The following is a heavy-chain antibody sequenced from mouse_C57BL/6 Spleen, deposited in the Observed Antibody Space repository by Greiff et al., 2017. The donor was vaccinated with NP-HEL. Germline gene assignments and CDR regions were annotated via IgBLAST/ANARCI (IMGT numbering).Heavy chain of an antibody. CDR1: GFTFSSYA. V-gene: IGHV5-4*03. J-gene: IGHJ3*01. CDR3: ARHYGSSPSWFAY. D-gene: IGHD1-1*01. CDR2: ISDGGSYT. Sequence: DVKLVESGGGLVKPGGSLKLSCAASGFTFSSYAMSWVRQTPEKRLEWVATISDGGSYTYYPDNVKGRFTISRDNAKNNLYLQMSHLKSEDTAMYYCARHYGSSPSWFAYWGQGTLVTVSA.